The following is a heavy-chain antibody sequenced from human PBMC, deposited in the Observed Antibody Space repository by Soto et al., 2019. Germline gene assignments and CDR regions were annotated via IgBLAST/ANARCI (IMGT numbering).Heavy chain of an antibody. CDR3: ARDPIAAADSYSPFDY. J-gene: IGHJ4*02. V-gene: IGHV1-18*01. D-gene: IGHD6-13*01. CDR2: ISAYNGNT. CDR1: GYTFTSYG. Sequence: QVQLVQSGAEVKKPGASVKVSCKASGYTFTSYGISWVRQAPGQGLEWMGWISAYNGNTNYAQKLQGRVTMTTDTATSTAYRELRSLRSDDTAVYYCARDPIAAADSYSPFDYWGQGTLVTVSS.